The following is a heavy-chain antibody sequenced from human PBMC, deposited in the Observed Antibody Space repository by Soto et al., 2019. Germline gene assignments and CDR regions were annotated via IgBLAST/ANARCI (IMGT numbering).Heavy chain of an antibody. CDR1: GGSISSGVHF. CDR2: IYSTEST. Sequence: QVQLQESGPGLVMPSQTLSLTCTVSGGSISSGVHFWSWIRRHPGKGLEWIGYIYSTESTYYNPSLRSRVFISVDASMNQFSLHLTSVTAADTALYYCARQYCPTPRRPTGGGFDIWGRGTMVSVSS. V-gene: IGHV4-31*03. J-gene: IGHJ3*02. D-gene: IGHD2-15*01. CDR3: ARQYCPTPRRPTGGGFDI.